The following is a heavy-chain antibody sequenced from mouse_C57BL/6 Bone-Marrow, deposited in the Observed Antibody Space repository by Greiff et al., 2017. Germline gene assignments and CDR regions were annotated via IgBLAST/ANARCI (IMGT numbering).Heavy chain of an antibody. CDR3: ARVGGYDVNAMDY. CDR1: GYSITSGYY. V-gene: IGHV3-6*01. D-gene: IGHD2-2*01. CDR2: ISYDGSN. Sequence: EVKLQESGPGLVKPSQSLSLTCSVTGYSITSGYYWNWIRQFPGNKLEWMGYISYDGSNNYNPSLKNRISITRDTSKNQFFLKLNSVTTEDTATYYCARVGGYDVNAMDYWGQGTSVTVSS. J-gene: IGHJ4*01.